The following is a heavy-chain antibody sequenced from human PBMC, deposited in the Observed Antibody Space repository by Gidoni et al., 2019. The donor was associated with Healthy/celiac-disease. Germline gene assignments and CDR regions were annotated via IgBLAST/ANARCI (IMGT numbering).Heavy chain of an antibody. D-gene: IGHD3-10*01. J-gene: IGHJ4*02. CDR3: ARLGGITMVRGVIYSLYYFDY. Sequence: QLQLQESGPGLVKPSETLSLTCSVPGGSLSSSSYSWGWIRQPPGKGLEWIGSIYYSGSTYYNPSLKSRVTISVDTSKNQFSLKLSSVTAADTAVYYCARLGGITMVRGVIYSLYYFDYWGQGTLVTVSS. V-gene: IGHV4-39*01. CDR1: GGSLSSSSYS. CDR2: IYYSGST.